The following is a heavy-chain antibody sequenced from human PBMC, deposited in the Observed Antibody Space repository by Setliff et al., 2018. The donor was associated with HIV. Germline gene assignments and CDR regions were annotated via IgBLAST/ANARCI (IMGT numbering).Heavy chain of an antibody. V-gene: IGHV4-4*07. J-gene: IGHJ5*02. CDR1: GASLQSYY. CDR3: ARSIHGGGSEPFDT. CDR2: IYYVGWS. Sequence: LSLTCSVSGASLQSYYWSWIRQPAGKGLQWIGRIYYVGWSKYNPSLEDRVTTSVDTSNNQFSLSLRSVTAADTAIYYCARSIHGGGSEPFDTWGQGILVTVSS. D-gene: IGHD3-10*01.